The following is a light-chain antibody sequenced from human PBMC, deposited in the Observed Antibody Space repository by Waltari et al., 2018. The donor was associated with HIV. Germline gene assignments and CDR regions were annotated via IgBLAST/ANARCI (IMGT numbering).Light chain of an antibody. CDR3: QVCVDNSVI. V-gene: IGLV3-21*02. Sequence: SYVMTQPPSVSVAPGQTARITCGGNSVGSKSVHWYQQKSGQAPVLVVYDDSDRPSGIPERFSGSNSGNTATLTISRVEGGDEADYYCQVCVDNSVIFAGGTRLTVL. J-gene: IGLJ2*01. CDR2: DDS. CDR1: SVGSKS.